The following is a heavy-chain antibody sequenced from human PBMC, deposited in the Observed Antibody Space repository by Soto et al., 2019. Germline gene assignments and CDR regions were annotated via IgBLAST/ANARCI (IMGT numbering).Heavy chain of an antibody. V-gene: IGHV3-30*18. D-gene: IGHD2-15*01. CDR2: VSYLWSEK. CDR1: GFTFKNYG. Sequence: QVQLVESGGGVVQPGNSLRLSCAASGFTFKNYGIHWVRQSPGKGLEWVALVSYLWSEKYYIDSVKGRFSVSRDNSKNTVYLQMNSMRPEYTAVYYCAKDRLLRTYDFDSWGQGTRVTVSS. J-gene: IGHJ4*02. CDR3: AKDRLLRTYDFDS.